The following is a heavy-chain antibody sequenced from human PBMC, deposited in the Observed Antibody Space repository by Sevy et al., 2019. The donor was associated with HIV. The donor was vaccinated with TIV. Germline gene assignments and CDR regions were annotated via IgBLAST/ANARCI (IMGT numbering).Heavy chain of an antibody. CDR2: IYYSGST. V-gene: IGHV4-31*03. Sequence: SETLSLTCTVSGGSISSGGYYWSWIRQHPGKGLEWIGYIYYSGSTYYNPSLKSRVTISVDTSKNQLSLKQSSVTAAGTAVYYCARISSPYCSGGSCYSPWYFDLWGRGTLVTVSS. D-gene: IGHD2-15*01. J-gene: IGHJ2*01. CDR1: GGSISSGGYY. CDR3: ARISSPYCSGGSCYSPWYFDL.